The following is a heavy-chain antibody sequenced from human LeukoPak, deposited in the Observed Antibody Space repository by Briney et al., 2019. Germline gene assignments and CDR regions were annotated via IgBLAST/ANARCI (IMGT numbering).Heavy chain of an antibody. CDR1: GFPFSSFA. D-gene: IGHD7-27*01. J-gene: IGHJ3*01. Sequence: GGSLRLSCAASGFPFSSFAMHWVRQAPSKGLEWVAFIRHDGTNKYHSNSVQGRFTISRDNSRNTVYLQLNSLRPEDTAVYYCTKVRLLGALDDAFDVWGQGTTVTVSS. V-gene: IGHV3-30*02. CDR3: TKVRLLGALDDAFDV. CDR2: IRHDGTNK.